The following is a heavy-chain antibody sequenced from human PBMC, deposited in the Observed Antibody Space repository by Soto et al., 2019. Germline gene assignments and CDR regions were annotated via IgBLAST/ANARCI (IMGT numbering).Heavy chain of an antibody. J-gene: IGHJ4*02. CDR1: GFTFSSYG. V-gene: IGHV3-33*01. D-gene: IGHD3-10*01. CDR3: ARARSGSYIFGGYFDY. CDR2: IWYDGSNK. Sequence: QVQLVESGGGVVQPGRSLRLSCAASGFTFSSYGMHWVRQAPGKGLEWVAVIWYDGSNKYYADSVKGRFTISRDNSKNRLYLQMNSLRAEDTAVYYCARARSGSYIFGGYFDYWGQGTLVTVSS.